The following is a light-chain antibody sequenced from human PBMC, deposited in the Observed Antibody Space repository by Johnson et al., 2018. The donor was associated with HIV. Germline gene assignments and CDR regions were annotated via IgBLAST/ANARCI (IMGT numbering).Light chain of an antibody. J-gene: IGLJ1*01. CDR1: SSNIGNNY. Sequence: QAVLTQPPSVSAAPGQKVTISCSGSSSNIGNNYVSWYQQLPGTAPKLLIYDNNKRPSGIPGRFSGSKSGPSATLGITGLQTGDEADYYCGTWDSSLGAWVFGTGTKVTVL. CDR2: DNN. CDR3: GTWDSSLGAWV. V-gene: IGLV1-51*01.